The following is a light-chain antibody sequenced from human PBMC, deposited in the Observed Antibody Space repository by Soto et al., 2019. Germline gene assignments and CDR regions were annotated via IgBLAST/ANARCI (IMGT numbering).Light chain of an antibody. CDR3: QQSYRTPYT. V-gene: IGKV1-39*01. Sequence: DIQMTQSPSALSASVGDRVTITCRASRGISTYLVWYQQRQGRAPKLLIYDASSLLSGVPSRFSGSGSGTDFTLTISSLPPEDFATYYCQQSYRTPYTFGQGTKLETK. CDR1: RGISTY. J-gene: IGKJ2*01. CDR2: DAS.